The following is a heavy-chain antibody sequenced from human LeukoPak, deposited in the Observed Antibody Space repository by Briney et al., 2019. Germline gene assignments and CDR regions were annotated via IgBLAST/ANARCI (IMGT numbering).Heavy chain of an antibody. CDR2: INPSGGST. CDR3: ARDRGYSGVSDY. Sequence: GASVKVSCKASGHTFTSYYMHWVRQAPGQGLEWMGVINPSGGSTSYAQKFQGRVTITRDTSTSTVYMELSSLRSEDTAVYYCARDRGYSGVSDYWGQGTLVTVSS. CDR1: GHTFTSYY. V-gene: IGHV1-46*01. J-gene: IGHJ4*02. D-gene: IGHD5-12*01.